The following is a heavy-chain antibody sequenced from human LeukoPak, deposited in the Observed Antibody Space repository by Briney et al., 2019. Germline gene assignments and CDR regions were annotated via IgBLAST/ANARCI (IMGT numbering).Heavy chain of an antibody. CDR1: GGSISSSSYY. Sequence: PSETLSLTCSVSGGSISSSSYYWGWIRQPPGKGLEWIGSIHDSGSTYYNQTLKSRVTISVDTSKNQFSLQLSSVTAADTAVYYCAGGWERRGYSYGPTGGLYYYYMDVWGKGTTVTVSS. J-gene: IGHJ6*03. V-gene: IGHV4-39*07. CDR3: AGGWERRGYSYGPTGGLYYYYMDV. CDR2: IHDSGST. D-gene: IGHD5-18*01.